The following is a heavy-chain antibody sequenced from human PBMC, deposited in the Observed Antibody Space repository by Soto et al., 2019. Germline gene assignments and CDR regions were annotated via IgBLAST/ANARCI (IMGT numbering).Heavy chain of an antibody. J-gene: IGHJ4*02. V-gene: IGHV1-69*02. D-gene: IGHD3-10*01. Sequence: QVQLVQSGAEVKKPGSSVKVSCKASGGTFSSYTISWVRQASGQGLEWMGRIIPILGIANYAQKFQGRVTITADKSTSTAYMELSSLRSEDTAVYYCARVSSYGSRSYYHPPDYWGQGTLVTVSS. CDR1: GGTFSSYT. CDR3: ARVSSYGSRSYYHPPDY. CDR2: IIPILGIA.